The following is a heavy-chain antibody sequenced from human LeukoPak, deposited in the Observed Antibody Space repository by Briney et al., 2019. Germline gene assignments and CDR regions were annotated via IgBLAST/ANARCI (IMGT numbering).Heavy chain of an antibody. Sequence: GGSLRLSCAVSGFSFSSYWMSWVRQAPGKGLEWVANIKHDGSEKYYVDSVKGQFTISRDNAKNSLYLQMNRLRAEDTAVYYCARASSVLRYFDWLPGPFDYWGQGTLVTVSS. CDR2: IKHDGSEK. J-gene: IGHJ4*02. CDR3: ARASSVLRYFDWLPGPFDY. CDR1: GFSFSSYW. D-gene: IGHD3-9*01. V-gene: IGHV3-7*03.